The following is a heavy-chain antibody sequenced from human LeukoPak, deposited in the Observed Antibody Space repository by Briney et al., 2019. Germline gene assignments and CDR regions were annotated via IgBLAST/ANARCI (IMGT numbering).Heavy chain of an antibody. J-gene: IGHJ4*02. D-gene: IGHD3-22*01. V-gene: IGHV4-34*01. CDR1: GGSFSDYY. CDR2: INHSRGT. CDR3: ARERDFYDSSGSPSY. Sequence: NPSETLSLTCAVYGGSFSDYYWSWIRQSPGKGLEWIGEINHSRGTNYNPSLKSRVSISVDTSKKQFSLKLSSVTAADTAVYYCARERDFYDSSGSPSYWGQGTLVIVSS.